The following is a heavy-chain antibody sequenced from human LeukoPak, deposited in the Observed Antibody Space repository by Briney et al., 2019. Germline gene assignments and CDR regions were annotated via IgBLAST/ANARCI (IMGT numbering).Heavy chain of an antibody. J-gene: IGHJ3*02. CDR2: IYHSGST. CDR3: ARVGAYSGYDSDAFDI. CDR1: GGSISSSNW. Sequence: SGTLSLTCAVSGGSISSSNWWSWVRQPPGKGLEWNGEIYHSGSTNYNPSLKSRVTISVDKSKNQFSLKLSSVTAADTAVYYCARVGAYSGYDSDAFDIWGQGTMVTVSS. V-gene: IGHV4-4*02. D-gene: IGHD5-12*01.